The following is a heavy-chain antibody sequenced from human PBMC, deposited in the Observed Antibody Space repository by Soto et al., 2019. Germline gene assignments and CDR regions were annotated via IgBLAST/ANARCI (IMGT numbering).Heavy chain of an antibody. D-gene: IGHD3-3*01. V-gene: IGHV4-34*01. CDR2: INHSGST. Sequence: QVQLQQWGAGLLKPSETLSLTCAVYGGSFSGYYWSWIRQPPGKGLEWIGEINHSGSTNYNPSLKSRVTISVDTSKNQFSLKLSSVTAADTAVYYCAREPITIFGVVITRRGWFDPWGQGTLVTVSS. CDR1: GGSFSGYY. CDR3: AREPITIFGVVITRRGWFDP. J-gene: IGHJ5*02.